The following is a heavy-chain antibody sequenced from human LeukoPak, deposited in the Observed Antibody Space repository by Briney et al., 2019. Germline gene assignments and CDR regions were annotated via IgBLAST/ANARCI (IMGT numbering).Heavy chain of an antibody. Sequence: ASVKVSCKASGYTFTSYGISWVRQARGQGLEWMGWISAYNGNTNYAQKLQGRVTMTTDTSTSTAYMELRSLRSDDTAVYYCAREGREVEWFQALYSSGWQIFDYWGQGTLVTVSS. J-gene: IGHJ4*02. D-gene: IGHD6-19*01. V-gene: IGHV1-18*01. CDR1: GYTFTSYG. CDR2: ISAYNGNT. CDR3: AREGREVEWFQALYSSGWQIFDY.